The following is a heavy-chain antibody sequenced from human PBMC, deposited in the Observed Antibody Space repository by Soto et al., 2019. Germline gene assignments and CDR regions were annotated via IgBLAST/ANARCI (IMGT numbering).Heavy chain of an antibody. CDR3: ARLQRDSSGYYPYYFDY. CDR2: IYDSEST. CDR1: GGSINSGGNY. Sequence: QVQLQESGPGLVRPSQTLSLTCSVSGGSINSGGNYWSWSRQQPGKGLAWIGYIYDSESTFYNPSLRSRVSRSADTAKSQFDLQVASMTDADTAGYYCARLQRDSSGYYPYYFDYRGQGTLVTVSS. D-gene: IGHD3-22*01. J-gene: IGHJ4*02. V-gene: IGHV4-31*03.